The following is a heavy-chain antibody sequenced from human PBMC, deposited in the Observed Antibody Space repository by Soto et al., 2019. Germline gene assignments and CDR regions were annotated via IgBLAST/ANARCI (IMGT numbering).Heavy chain of an antibody. CDR3: AREKVSDYSKLFDS. J-gene: IGHJ5*01. Sequence: SEPLPLPRTVAGGSIASLGGRWSRNRQNPGKGLEWIGYIYYSGSTNNNPSLKSRVTISVDTSKNQFSLKLSSVTAADTAVYYCAREKVSDYSKLFDSWGKGTLVTVSS. CDR2: IYYSGST. D-gene: IGHD4-4*01. CDR1: GGSIASLGGR. V-gene: IGHV4-31*02.